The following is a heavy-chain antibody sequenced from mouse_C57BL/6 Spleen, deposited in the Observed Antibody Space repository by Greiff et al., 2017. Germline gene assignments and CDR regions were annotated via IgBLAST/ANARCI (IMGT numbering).Heavy chain of an antibody. V-gene: IGHV5-17*01. CDR1: GFTFSDYG. J-gene: IGHJ2*01. CDR2: ISSGSSTI. CDR3: ARVYYYGSSYGDY. D-gene: IGHD1-1*01. Sequence: EVKLVESGGGLVKPGGSLKLSCAASGFTFSDYGMHWVRQAPEKGLEWVAYISSGSSTIYYADTVKGRLTISRDNAKNTLFLQMTSLRSEDTAMYYCARVYYYGSSYGDYWGQGTTLTVSS.